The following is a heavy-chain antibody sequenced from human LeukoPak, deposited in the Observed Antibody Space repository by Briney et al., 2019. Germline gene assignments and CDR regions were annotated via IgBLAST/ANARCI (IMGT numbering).Heavy chain of an antibody. J-gene: IGHJ6*04. D-gene: IGHD3-10*01. CDR3: ARDLSAVYGSGSSDYYYYYGMDV. CDR1: GFIFSSYA. CDR2: ISYDGSNK. Sequence: GRSLRLSCAASGFIFSSYAMHWVRQAPGKGLEWVAVISYDGSNKYYADSVKGRSTISRDNSKNTLYLQMNSLRAEDTAVYYCARDLSAVYGSGSSDYYYYYGMDVWGKGTTVTVSS. V-gene: IGHV3-30*04.